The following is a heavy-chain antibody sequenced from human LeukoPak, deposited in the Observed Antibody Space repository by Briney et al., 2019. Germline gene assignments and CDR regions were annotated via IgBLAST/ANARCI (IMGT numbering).Heavy chain of an antibody. CDR2: IYHSGST. CDR1: GGSISSGGYY. J-gene: IGHJ4*02. Sequence: SETLSLTCTVSGGSISSGGYYWSWIRQPPGEGLEWIGYIYHSGSTYYNPSLKSRVTISVDRSKNQFSLKLSSVTAADTAVYYCARRGSGKYFDYWGRGTLVTVSS. D-gene: IGHD3-10*01. V-gene: IGHV4-30-2*01. CDR3: ARRGSGKYFDY.